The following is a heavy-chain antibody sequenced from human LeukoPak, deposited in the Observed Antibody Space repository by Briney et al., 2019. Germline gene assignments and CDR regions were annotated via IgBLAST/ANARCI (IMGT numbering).Heavy chain of an antibody. Sequence: SSETLSLTCTVSHGSIMSYYWSWVRQPSEKGLEYIGYIYASGDTYYNPYLKSRITISIDTSKSQFTLKLTSMTAADTAVYYCARGDNSIAAFDHWGQGALVTVSS. J-gene: IGHJ5*02. CDR2: IYASGDT. CDR3: ARGDNSIAAFDH. CDR1: HGSIMSYY. V-gene: IGHV4-59*01. D-gene: IGHD4-23*01.